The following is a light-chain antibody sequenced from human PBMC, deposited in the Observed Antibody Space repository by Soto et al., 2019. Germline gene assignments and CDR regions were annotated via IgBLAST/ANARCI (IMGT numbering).Light chain of an antibody. CDR1: QTVRTF. V-gene: IGKV3-11*01. J-gene: IGKJ1*01. Sequence: EVVLIQSPATLSLSPGERATLSCRASQTVRTFLDWYQQKPGQAPRLLIYGASNRATGIPARFSGSGSGTDFTLTISSLEPEDFAVYYCQQHSHWPPWTFGQGTRVEIQ. CDR2: GAS. CDR3: QQHSHWPPWT.